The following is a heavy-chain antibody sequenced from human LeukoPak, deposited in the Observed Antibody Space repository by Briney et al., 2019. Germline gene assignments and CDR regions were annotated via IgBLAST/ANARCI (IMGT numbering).Heavy chain of an antibody. CDR3: ARLRTFDY. Sequence: GGSLRLSCAASGFTLSNYWMSWVRQAPGKGLEWVANMKQDGSEKYYVGSVKGRFTISRDNADNSLYLQMNSLRAEDTAVYYCARLRTFDYWGQGTLVTVSS. V-gene: IGHV3-7*03. J-gene: IGHJ4*02. CDR2: MKQDGSEK. D-gene: IGHD1-14*01. CDR1: GFTLSNYW.